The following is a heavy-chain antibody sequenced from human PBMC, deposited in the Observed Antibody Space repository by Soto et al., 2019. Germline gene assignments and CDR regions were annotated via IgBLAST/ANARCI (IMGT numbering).Heavy chain of an antibody. V-gene: IGHV3-23*01. J-gene: IGHJ6*02. CDR2: IGRGGDT. CDR1: GFTFTSYG. D-gene: IGHD2-15*01. CDR3: AKDGTTGGIHYYGMDV. Sequence: GSLRLSCEVSGFTFTSYGMNWVRQAPDKGLEWVSTIGRGGDTFYADSVKGRFTISRDNSKNTLFLQMNSLRAEDTAQYFCAKDGTTGGIHYYGMDVWGQGTTVTVSS.